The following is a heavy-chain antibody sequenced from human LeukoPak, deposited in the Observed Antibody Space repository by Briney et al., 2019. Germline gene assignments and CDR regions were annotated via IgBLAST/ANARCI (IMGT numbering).Heavy chain of an antibody. CDR3: TCLSSSWSGFDY. Sequence: SETLSLTCAVYGGSFSGYYWSWIRQPPGKGLEWIGEINHSGSTNYNTSLKSRVTISIDTSKNQFSLKLSSVTAADTAVYYCTCLSSSWSGFDYWGQGTLVTVSS. CDR2: INHSGST. V-gene: IGHV4-34*01. J-gene: IGHJ4*02. D-gene: IGHD6-13*01. CDR1: GGSFSGYY.